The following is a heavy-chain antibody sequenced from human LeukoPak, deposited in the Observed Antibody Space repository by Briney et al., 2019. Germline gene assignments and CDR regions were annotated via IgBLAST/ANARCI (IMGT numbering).Heavy chain of an antibody. J-gene: IGHJ6*03. V-gene: IGHV3-74*01. D-gene: IGHD5-12*01. Sequence: PGGSLRLSCAASGFTFSSYWMHWVRHAPGKELVWVSRIKSDGSITNYADSVKGRFTISRDNAKNTLYVQMNSLRAEDTAVYYCAKDTVKVTTIRRVPHYMDVWGKGTTVTISS. CDR2: IKSDGSIT. CDR1: GFTFSSYW. CDR3: AKDTVKVTTIRRVPHYMDV.